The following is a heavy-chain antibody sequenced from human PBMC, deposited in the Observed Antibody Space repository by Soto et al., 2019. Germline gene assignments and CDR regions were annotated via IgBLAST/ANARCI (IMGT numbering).Heavy chain of an antibody. J-gene: IGHJ6*02. CDR2: NYYSGST. Sequence: QVQLQESGPGLVKPSETLSLTCTVFGGSMSSYYWSWIRQPPGKGLEWIGYNYYSGSTNYNPSLKSRVTMSVDTPKNQFSLKLSAVTAADTAVYYCARRGYGPGFPYYYGMDVWGQGTTVTVSS. D-gene: IGHD3-10*01. CDR3: ARRGYGPGFPYYYGMDV. CDR1: GGSMSSYY. V-gene: IGHV4-59*01.